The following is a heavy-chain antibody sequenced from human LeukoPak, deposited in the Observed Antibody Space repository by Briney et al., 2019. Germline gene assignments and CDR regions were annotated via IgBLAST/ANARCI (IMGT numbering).Heavy chain of an antibody. CDR1: GGTFSSYA. Sequence: SVKVSCKASGGTFSSYAISWVRQAPGQGLEWMGRIIPILGIANYAQKFQGRVTITTDTSTSTAYMELRSLRSDDTAVYYCARDQPRRWLDPWGQGTLVTVSS. J-gene: IGHJ5*02. D-gene: IGHD1-14*01. CDR2: IIPILGIA. CDR3: ARDQPRRWLDP. V-gene: IGHV1-69*04.